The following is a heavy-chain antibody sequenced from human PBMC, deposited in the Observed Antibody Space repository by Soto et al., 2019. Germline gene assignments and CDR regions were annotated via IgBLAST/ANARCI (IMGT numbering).Heavy chain of an antibody. Sequence: GEPLNVSCQSSLCNAMMSWVGWVRQMPGKGLEWMGIINPGDSDTRYSPSFQGQVTISADKSTSTAYLQWSSLKASDTATSYYERMMELSGTAFDYWGQGALVTVSS. J-gene: IGHJ4*02. CDR1: LCNAMMSW. V-gene: IGHV5-51*01. D-gene: IGHD1-7*01. CDR3: ERMMELSGTAFDY. CDR2: INPGDSDT.